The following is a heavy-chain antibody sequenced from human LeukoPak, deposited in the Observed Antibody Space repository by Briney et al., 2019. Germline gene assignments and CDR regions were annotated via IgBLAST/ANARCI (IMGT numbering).Heavy chain of an antibody. CDR2: IGSSSSYI. J-gene: IGHJ4*02. V-gene: IGHV3-21*01. CDR1: GFTFSSYS. D-gene: IGHD1-1*01. Sequence: GGSLRLSCAASGFTFSSYSMNWVRQAPGKGLEWVSSIGSSSSYIYYADSVKGRFTISRDNAKNSLYLQMNSLRAEDTAVYYCARGTGIADIFDYWGQGTLVTVSS. CDR3: ARGTGIADIFDY.